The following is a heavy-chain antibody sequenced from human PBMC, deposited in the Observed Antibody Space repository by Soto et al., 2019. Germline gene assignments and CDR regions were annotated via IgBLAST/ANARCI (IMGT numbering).Heavy chain of an antibody. V-gene: IGHV4-59*01. CDR3: ARGSFWSGYYISRYYYYGMDV. D-gene: IGHD3-3*01. CDR1: GGSISSYY. Sequence: PSETLSLTCTVSGGSISSYYWSWIRRPPGKGLEWIGYIYYSGSTNYNPSLKSRVTISVDTSKNQFFLKLSSVTAADTAVYYCARGSFWSGYYISRYYYYGMDVWGQGTTVTV. J-gene: IGHJ6*02. CDR2: IYYSGST.